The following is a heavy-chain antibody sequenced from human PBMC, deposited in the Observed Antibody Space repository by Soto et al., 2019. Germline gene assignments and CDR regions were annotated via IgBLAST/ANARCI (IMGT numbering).Heavy chain of an antibody. CDR1: GVTIISYY. D-gene: IGHD1-20*01. J-gene: IGHJ6*02. V-gene: IGHV4-59*01. CDR2: IYYSGIT. CDR3: ARYKSNYYYGMDV. Sequence: ASETLSLTCTVSGVTIISYYWSWIRQPPGKGLEWIGYIYYSGITNYNPSLKSRVTISVDTSKNQFSLKLSSVTAADTAVYYCARYKSNYYYGMDVWGQGTTVTVSS.